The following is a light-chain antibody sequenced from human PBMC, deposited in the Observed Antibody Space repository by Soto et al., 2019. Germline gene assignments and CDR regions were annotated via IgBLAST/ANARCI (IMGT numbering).Light chain of an antibody. Sequence: EIVLTQSPGTLSLSPGERATLSCRASQSVSSSYLAWYQQKPGQAPRLLIYDASSRATGIPDRFSGSGSGTDXXXXISXXEPEDFAVYYCQQYGSSPRTFGQGTKVEIK. V-gene: IGKV3-20*01. CDR3: QQYGSSPRT. CDR2: DAS. J-gene: IGKJ1*01. CDR1: QSVSSSY.